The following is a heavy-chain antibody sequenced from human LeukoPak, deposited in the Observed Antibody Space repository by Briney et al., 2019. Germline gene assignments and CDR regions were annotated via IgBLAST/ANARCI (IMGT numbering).Heavy chain of an antibody. CDR3: ARTGYCSSTSCYTYYYYYMDV. CDR1: GGSISSGGYY. D-gene: IGHD2-2*02. Sequence: KASETLSLTCTVSGGSISSGGYYWSWIRQPPGKGLEWIGYIYHSGSTYYNPSLKSRVAISVDRSKNQFSLKLSSVTAADTAVYYCARTGYCSSTSCYTYYYYYMDVWGKGTTVTVSS. CDR2: IYHSGST. J-gene: IGHJ6*03. V-gene: IGHV4-30-2*01.